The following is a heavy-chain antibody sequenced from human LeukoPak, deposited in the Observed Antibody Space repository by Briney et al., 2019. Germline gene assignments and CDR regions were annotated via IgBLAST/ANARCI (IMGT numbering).Heavy chain of an antibody. V-gene: IGHV1-69*13. CDR2: IIPIFGTA. CDR3: ARVEGPKAAFDI. Sequence: GASVKVSCKASGYTFTSYGISWVRQAPGQGLEWMGGIIPIFGTANYAQKFQGRVTITADESTSTAYMELSSLRSEDTAVYYCARVEGPKAAFDIWGQGTMVTVSS. CDR1: GYTFTSYG. J-gene: IGHJ3*02.